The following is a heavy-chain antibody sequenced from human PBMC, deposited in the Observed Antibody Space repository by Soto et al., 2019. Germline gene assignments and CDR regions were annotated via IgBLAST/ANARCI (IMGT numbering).Heavy chain of an antibody. D-gene: IGHD6-19*01. J-gene: IGHJ6*02. CDR2: INHSGST. V-gene: IGHV4-34*01. Sequence: SETLSLTCAVYGGSFSGYYWSWIRQPPGKGLEWIGEINHSGSTNYNPSLKSRVTISVDTSKNQFSLKLGSVTAADTAVYYCARGEYSSGWYGYYGMDVWGQGTTVTVSS. CDR1: GGSFSGYY. CDR3: ARGEYSSGWYGYYGMDV.